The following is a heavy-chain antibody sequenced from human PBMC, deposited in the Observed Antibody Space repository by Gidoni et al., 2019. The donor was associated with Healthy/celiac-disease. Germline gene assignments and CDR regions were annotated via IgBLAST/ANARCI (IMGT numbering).Heavy chain of an antibody. CDR3: AKGLEQWLLTFDY. J-gene: IGHJ4*02. CDR1: GSTFDDYT. Sequence: EVQLVESGGVVVQPGGSLSLSCAASGSTFDDYTMHWVRQVPGKGLEWVSLISWDGGSTYYADSMKGRFTISRDNSKNSLYLQMNSLRTEDTALYFCAKGLEQWLLTFDYWGQGTLVTVSS. CDR2: ISWDGGST. V-gene: IGHV3-43*01. D-gene: IGHD6-19*01.